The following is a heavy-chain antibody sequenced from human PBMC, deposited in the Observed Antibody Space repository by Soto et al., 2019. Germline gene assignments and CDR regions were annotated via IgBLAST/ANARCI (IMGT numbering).Heavy chain of an antibody. J-gene: IGHJ5*02. CDR2: IYHSGST. CDR1: CGSISSGGYS. V-gene: IGHV4-30-2*01. D-gene: IGHD2-15*01. CDR3: ARETNCRDGYCSGGIDP. Sequence: SETLSLTCAVSCGSISSGGYSLSWIRQPPGKGLEWIGYIYHSGSTDYNPSLKSLLTISVDRSKNQFSLKLRSVTAADTAVYYCARETNCRDGYCSGGIDPWGQGTMVTVSS.